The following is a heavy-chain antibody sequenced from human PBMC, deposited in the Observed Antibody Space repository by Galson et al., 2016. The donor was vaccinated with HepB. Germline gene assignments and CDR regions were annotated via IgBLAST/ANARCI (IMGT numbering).Heavy chain of an antibody. J-gene: IGHJ3*02. Sequence: SLRLSCAASGFGFTSYTFHWIRQAPGKGLEWISSVSFSGSSRHYADSVRGRFTISRDNAQKSLNLQMNSLRAEDTAVYYCAREPILVSKGLDIWGQGMMVTVSS. V-gene: IGHV3-48*03. CDR3: AREPILVSKGLDI. D-gene: IGHD3-3*02. CDR2: VSFSGSSR. CDR1: GFGFTSYT.